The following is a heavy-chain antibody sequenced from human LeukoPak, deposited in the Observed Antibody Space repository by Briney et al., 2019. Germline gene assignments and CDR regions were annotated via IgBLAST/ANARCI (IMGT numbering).Heavy chain of an antibody. CDR2: IKSKTDGGTT. V-gene: IGHV3-15*01. Sequence: PGGSLRLSCAASGFTFSNAWMSWVRQAPGKGLEWVGRIKSKTDGGTTDYAAPVKGRFTISRDDSKNTLYLQMISLKTEDTAVYYCTKPGFWSVGYYFDYWGQGTLVTVSS. CDR1: GFTFSNAW. CDR3: TKPGFWSVGYYFDY. D-gene: IGHD3-3*01. J-gene: IGHJ4*02.